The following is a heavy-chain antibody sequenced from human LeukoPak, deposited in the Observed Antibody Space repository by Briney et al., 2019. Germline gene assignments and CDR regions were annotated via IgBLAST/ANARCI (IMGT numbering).Heavy chain of an antibody. Sequence: SQTLSLTCTVSGGSISSGSYYWSWIRQPAGKGLEWIGLIYTSGSINYNPSLKSRVTISVDTSKNQFSLKLSSVTAADTAVYYCARVGVAFFFDYWGQGTLVTVSS. D-gene: IGHD3-3*01. CDR2: IYTSGSI. J-gene: IGHJ4*02. V-gene: IGHV4-61*02. CDR3: ARVGVAFFFDY. CDR1: GGSISSGSYY.